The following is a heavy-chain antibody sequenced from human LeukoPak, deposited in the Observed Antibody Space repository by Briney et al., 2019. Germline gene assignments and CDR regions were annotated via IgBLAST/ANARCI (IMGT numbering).Heavy chain of an antibody. Sequence: ASVKVSCTASGGTFSSYAISWVRQAPGQGLEWMGGIIPIFGTANYAQKFQGRVTITADESTSTAYMELSSLRSEDTAVYYCARGKKDYYDSSGYSENFDYWGQGTLVTVSS. D-gene: IGHD3-22*01. J-gene: IGHJ4*02. CDR1: GGTFSSYA. V-gene: IGHV1-69*13. CDR2: IIPIFGTA. CDR3: ARGKKDYYDSSGYSENFDY.